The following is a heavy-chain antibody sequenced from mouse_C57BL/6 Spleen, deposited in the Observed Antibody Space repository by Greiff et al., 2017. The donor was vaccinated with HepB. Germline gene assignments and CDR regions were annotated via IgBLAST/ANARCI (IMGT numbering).Heavy chain of an antibody. CDR3: AIGRITTVVAPDY. CDR1: GFNIKDYY. D-gene: IGHD1-1*01. J-gene: IGHJ2*01. Sequence: EVQLQQSGAELVKPGASVKLSCTASGFNIKDYYMHWVKQRTEQGLEWIGRIDPEDGETKYAPTFQGKATITADTSSTTAYLQLSSLTSEDTAVYYCAIGRITTVVAPDYWGQGTTLTVSS. V-gene: IGHV14-2*01. CDR2: IDPEDGET.